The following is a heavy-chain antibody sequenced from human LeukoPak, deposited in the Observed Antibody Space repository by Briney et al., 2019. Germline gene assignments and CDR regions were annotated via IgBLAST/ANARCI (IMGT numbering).Heavy chain of an antibody. J-gene: IGHJ3*02. CDR3: ARLHEGWDYIWGTYLPDAFDI. D-gene: IGHD3-16*02. Sequence: KPSETLSLTCTVSGGSISSSSYYWGWIRQPPGKGLEWIGSMYYSGNTYYNPSLKSRVTISVDTSKNQFSLKLSSVTAADTAVYYCARLHEGWDYIWGTYLPDAFDIWGQGTMVTVSS. V-gene: IGHV4-39*01. CDR2: MYYSGNT. CDR1: GGSISSSSYY.